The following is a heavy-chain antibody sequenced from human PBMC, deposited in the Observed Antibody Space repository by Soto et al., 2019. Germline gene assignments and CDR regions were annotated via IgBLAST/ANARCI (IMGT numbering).Heavy chain of an antibody. CDR3: ARDGYSGYENPAVY. CDR2: IIPIFGTA. Sequence: GASVKVSCKASGGTFSSYAISWVRQAPGQGLEWMGGIIPIFGTANYAQKFQGRVTITADESTSTAYMELSSLRSEDTAVYYCARDGYSGYENPAVYSGPGTLVTVSS. D-gene: IGHD5-12*01. V-gene: IGHV1-69*13. CDR1: GGTFSSYA. J-gene: IGHJ4*02.